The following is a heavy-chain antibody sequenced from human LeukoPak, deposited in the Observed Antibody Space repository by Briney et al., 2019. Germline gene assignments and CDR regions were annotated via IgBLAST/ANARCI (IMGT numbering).Heavy chain of an antibody. V-gene: IGHV3-48*01. CDR3: ASVREYYDFWSGYTYYYYMDV. J-gene: IGHJ6*03. CDR1: GFTFSSYS. CDR2: ISSSSSTI. Sequence: GGSLRLSCAASGFTFSSYSMNWVRQAPGKGLEWVSYISSSSSTIYYADSVKGRFTISRDNAKNSLYLQMNSLRAEDTAVYYCASVREYYDFWSGYTYYYYMDVWGKGTTVTVSS. D-gene: IGHD3-3*01.